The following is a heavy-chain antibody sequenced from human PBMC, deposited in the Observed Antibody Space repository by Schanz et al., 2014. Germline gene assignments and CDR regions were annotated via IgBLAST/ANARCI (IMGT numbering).Heavy chain of an antibody. CDR2: INPNSGET. CDR3: ARARYTGYDCSGY. J-gene: IGHJ4*02. Sequence: QVQLVQSGAEVKKPGSSVKVSCKASGGTFSSFAIFWVRQAPGQGLEWMGWINPNSGETNYEQKFKGRVTLTSDTSISTAFMELSGLTSDDTATYFCARARYTGYDCSGYWGQGTLVTVSS. CDR1: GGTFSSFA. V-gene: IGHV1-2*02. D-gene: IGHD5-12*01.